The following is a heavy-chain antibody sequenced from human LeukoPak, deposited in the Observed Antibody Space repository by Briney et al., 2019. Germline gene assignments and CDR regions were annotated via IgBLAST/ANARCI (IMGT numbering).Heavy chain of an antibody. CDR3: ASPYYDFWSGMGWFDP. D-gene: IGHD3-3*01. CDR1: GYSISSGYY. Sequence: SETLSLTCTVSGYSISSGYYWGWIRQPPGKGLEWIGSIYHSGSTYYNPSLKSRVTISVDTSKNQFSLKLSSVTAADTAVYYCASPYYDFWSGMGWFDPWGQGTLVTVSS. CDR2: IYHSGST. V-gene: IGHV4-38-2*02. J-gene: IGHJ5*02.